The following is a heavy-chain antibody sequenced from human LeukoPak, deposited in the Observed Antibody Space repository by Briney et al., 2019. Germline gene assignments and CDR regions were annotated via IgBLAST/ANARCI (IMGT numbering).Heavy chain of an antibody. CDR2: IYSGGST. CDR3: ARMGLQLWYDY. V-gene: IGHV3-53*01. Sequence: GSLRPSCAASGFTVSSNCMSWVRQAPGKGLEWVSVIYSGGSTYYADSVKGRFTISRDNSKNTLYLQMNSLRAEDTAVYYCARMGLQLWYDYWGQGTLVTVSS. CDR1: GFTVSSNC. D-gene: IGHD5-18*01. J-gene: IGHJ4*02.